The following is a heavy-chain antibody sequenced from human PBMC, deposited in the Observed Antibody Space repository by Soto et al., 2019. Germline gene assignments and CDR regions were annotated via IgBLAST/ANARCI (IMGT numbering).Heavy chain of an antibody. J-gene: IGHJ3*02. Sequence: QVQLVESGGGLVKPGGSLRLSCAASGFTFSDYYMSWIRQAPGQGLEWVSYISSSGSTIYYADSVKGRFTISRDNAKNSLYLQMNSLRAEDTAVYYCARDRRYSSGWNRERNDAFDIWGQGTMVTVYS. CDR3: ARDRRYSSGWNRERNDAFDI. CDR2: ISSSGSTI. D-gene: IGHD6-19*01. CDR1: GFTFSDYY. V-gene: IGHV3-11*01.